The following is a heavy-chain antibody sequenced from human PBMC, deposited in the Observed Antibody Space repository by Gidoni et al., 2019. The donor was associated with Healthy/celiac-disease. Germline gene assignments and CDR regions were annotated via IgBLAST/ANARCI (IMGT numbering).Heavy chain of an antibody. Sequence: QVQLVQSGAEVKKPGSSVKVSCKVSGGTFSSYAISWVRQAPGQGLEWMGGIIPILGTANYAQKFQGRVTITADKSTSTAYMELSSLRSEDTAVYYCARGKGYSYGPTLYYYYGMDVWGQGTTVTVSS. CDR2: IIPILGTA. D-gene: IGHD5-18*01. CDR1: GGTFSSYA. J-gene: IGHJ6*02. V-gene: IGHV1-69*06. CDR3: ARGKGYSYGPTLYYYYGMDV.